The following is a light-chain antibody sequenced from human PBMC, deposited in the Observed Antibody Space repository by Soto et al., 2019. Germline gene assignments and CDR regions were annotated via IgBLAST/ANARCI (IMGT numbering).Light chain of an antibody. Sequence: QSVLTQPPSASGTPGQKGTISCSGKISKIGSNTVNWFQHLPGTAPKLLIYGNHQRPSGVPDRFSGSKSGISASLAISGLQSEDEADYYCATWADSLNALYVFGTGTKVTVL. V-gene: IGLV1-44*01. CDR1: ISKIGSNT. J-gene: IGLJ1*01. CDR2: GNH. CDR3: ATWADSLNALYV.